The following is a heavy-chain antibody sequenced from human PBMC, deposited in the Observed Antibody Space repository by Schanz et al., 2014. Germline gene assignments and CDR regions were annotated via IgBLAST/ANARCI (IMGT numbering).Heavy chain of an antibody. D-gene: IGHD6-19*01. CDR2: ISTFRNEDT. CDR3: ARGGYSSGWYDRDIAHFDY. V-gene: IGHV1-18*01. Sequence: QVQLVQSGAEVKKPGASVRVSCKVSGYAFTTSGISWVRQAPGQGPEFMGWISTFRNEDTNSAQRFQGRLTMTTDTSTSTAYMELRSLRSDDTAVYYCARGGYSSGWYDRDIAHFDYWGQGTLVTVSS. CDR1: GYAFTTSG. J-gene: IGHJ4*02.